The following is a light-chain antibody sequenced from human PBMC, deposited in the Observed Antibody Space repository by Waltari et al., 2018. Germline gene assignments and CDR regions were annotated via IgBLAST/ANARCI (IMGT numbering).Light chain of an antibody. CDR1: SSNLGTGYD. V-gene: IGLV1-40*01. CDR3: QSFDISLNGAV. Sequence: QSVLTQPPSVSGAPGQRVTISCTGGSSNLGTGYDVHWYQQLPGTAPKLLIYTNIYRPSGVPDRFSDSKSGTSASLIIAGLQAEDAADYYCQSFDISLNGAVFGAGTKVTVL. J-gene: IGLJ1*01. CDR2: TNI.